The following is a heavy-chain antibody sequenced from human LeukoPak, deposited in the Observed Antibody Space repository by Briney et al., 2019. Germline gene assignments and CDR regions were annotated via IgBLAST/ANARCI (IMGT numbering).Heavy chain of an antibody. Sequence: SETLSLTCTVSGGSISSSSYYWGWIRQPPGKGLEWIGSIYYSGSTYYNPSLKSRVTISVDTSKNQFSLKLSSVTAADTAVYYCARYLSPRCSGGSCYSGWFDPWGQGTLVTVSS. CDR2: IYYSGST. CDR1: GGSISSSSYY. CDR3: ARYLSPRCSGGSCYSGWFDP. V-gene: IGHV4-39*01. J-gene: IGHJ5*02. D-gene: IGHD2-15*01.